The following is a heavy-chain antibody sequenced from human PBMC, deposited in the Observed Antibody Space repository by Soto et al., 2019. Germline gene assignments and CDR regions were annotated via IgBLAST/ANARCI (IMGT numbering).Heavy chain of an antibody. V-gene: IGHV3-23*01. CDR1: GFTFSSYA. J-gene: IGHJ1*01. CDR2: ISGSGGST. D-gene: IGHD5-12*01. Sequence: GGSLRLSCAASGFTFSSYAMSWVRQAPGKGLEWVSAISGSGGSTYYADSVKGRFTISRDNSKNTLYLQMNSLRAEDSAVYYCAKGRYSGSTGSFQHWGQGTLVTVSS. CDR3: AKGRYSGSTGSFQH.